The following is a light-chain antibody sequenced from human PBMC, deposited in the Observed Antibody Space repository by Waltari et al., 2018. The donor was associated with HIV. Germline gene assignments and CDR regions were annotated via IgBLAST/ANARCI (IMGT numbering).Light chain of an antibody. CDR3: QSYDSGLSASV. Sequence: QSVLTQPPSVSGAPGQRVTISCTGNSSNIGAGYDVHWYRQDLGRAPKLLIFDDNDRPSGIPDRFSGSKSGASASLAITGLQTEDEAHYYCQSYDSGLSASVFGGGTEVTVL. V-gene: IGLV1-40*01. CDR2: DDN. J-gene: IGLJ2*01. CDR1: SSNIGAGYD.